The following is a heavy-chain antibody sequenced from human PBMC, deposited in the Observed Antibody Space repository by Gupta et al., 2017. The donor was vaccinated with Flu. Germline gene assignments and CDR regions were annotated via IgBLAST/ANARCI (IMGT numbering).Heavy chain of an antibody. Sequence: QVQLVEPGVGVVQPGRSLRLSCAASGFTFRSFGMHWVRRSQGKGLEWVAVIWYDGSNKYYADSVKGRFTISRDNSKNTLYLQMNSLRAEDTAVYYCARDQDYSSGWGYYYGMDVWGQGTTVTVSS. V-gene: IGHV3-33*01. D-gene: IGHD6-19*01. CDR2: IWYDGSNK. CDR1: GFTFRSFG. CDR3: ARDQDYSSGWGYYYGMDV. J-gene: IGHJ6*02.